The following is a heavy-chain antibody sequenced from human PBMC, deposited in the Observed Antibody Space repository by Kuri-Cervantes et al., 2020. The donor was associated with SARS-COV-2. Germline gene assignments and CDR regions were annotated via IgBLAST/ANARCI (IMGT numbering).Heavy chain of an antibody. D-gene: IGHD5-24*01. J-gene: IGHJ4*02. Sequence: SETLSLTCTVSGGSISSHYWSWIRQPPGKGLEWIGYIYYSGSTNYNPSLKSRVTISVDTSKNQFSLKLSPVTAADTAVYYCARREMATMSFDYWGQGTLVTVSS. CDR2: IYYSGST. CDR1: GGSISSHY. CDR3: ARREMATMSFDY. V-gene: IGHV4-59*11.